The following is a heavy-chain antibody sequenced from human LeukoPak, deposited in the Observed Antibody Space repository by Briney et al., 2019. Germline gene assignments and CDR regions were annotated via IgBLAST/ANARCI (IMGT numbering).Heavy chain of an antibody. CDR1: GFTVSSNY. CDR3: ARATYDSSGLFDY. CDR2: IYSGGST. Sequence: GGSLRLSCAASGFTVSSNYMSWVRQAPGKGLEWVSVIYSGGSTYYADSVKGRFTISRDNSKNTLYLQMNSLRAEDTAVYYCARATYDSSGLFDYWGQGALVTVSS. D-gene: IGHD3-22*01. J-gene: IGHJ4*02. V-gene: IGHV3-53*01.